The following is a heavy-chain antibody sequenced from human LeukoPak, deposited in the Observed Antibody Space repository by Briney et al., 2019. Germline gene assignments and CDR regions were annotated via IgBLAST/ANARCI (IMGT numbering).Heavy chain of an antibody. D-gene: IGHD2-15*01. CDR2: IYSGGST. J-gene: IGHJ4*02. CDR1: GFTVSSNY. Sequence: GGSLRLSCAASGFTVSSNYMSWVRQAPGKGLEWVSIIYSGGSTYYADSVKGRFTISRDNSKNTLYLQMNSLRAEDTAVYYCAKVSRDIVVVVAALTFFDYWGQGTLVTVSS. V-gene: IGHV3-53*01. CDR3: AKVSRDIVVVVAALTFFDY.